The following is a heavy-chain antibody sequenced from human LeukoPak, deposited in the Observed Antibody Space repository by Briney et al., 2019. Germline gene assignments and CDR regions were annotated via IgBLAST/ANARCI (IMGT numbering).Heavy chain of an antibody. V-gene: IGHV4-30-2*01. D-gene: IGHD6-6*01. CDR2: IYYDGTT. J-gene: IGHJ5*02. CDR3: AKYGSSSGTGWFDP. CDR1: GGSITNNGYY. Sequence: SQTLSLTCTVSGGSITNNGYYWSWIRQPPGKGLEWIGYIYYDGTTYYNPSLKSRVTISVDRSKNHFSLKLSSVTAADTAVYYCAKYGSSSGTGWFDPWGQGTLVTVSS.